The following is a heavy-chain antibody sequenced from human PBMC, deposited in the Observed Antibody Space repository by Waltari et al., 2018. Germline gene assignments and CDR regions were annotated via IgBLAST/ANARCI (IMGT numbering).Heavy chain of an antibody. CDR3: ARVVRDGGIRYYYGMDV. CDR1: GGSISSSNW. J-gene: IGHJ6*02. V-gene: IGHV4-4*02. CDR2: IYHSGST. D-gene: IGHD2-15*01. Sequence: QVQLQESGPGLVKPSGTLSLTCAVSGGSISSSNWWSWVRQPPGKGLEWIGEIYHSGSTNYNPARKSRVTISVDKSKNQFSLKLSSVTAADTAVYYCARVVRDGGIRYYYGMDVWGQGTTVTVSS.